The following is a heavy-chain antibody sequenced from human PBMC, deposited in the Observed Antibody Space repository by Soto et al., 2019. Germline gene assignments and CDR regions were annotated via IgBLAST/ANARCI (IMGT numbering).Heavy chain of an antibody. D-gene: IGHD3-16*01. Sequence: PGGSMIVSCASSGFTVSSNYMSWVRQAPGKGLEWVSVIYSGGSTYYADSVKGRFTISRDNSKNTLYLQMNSLRAEDTAVYYCVGLRVFYWGQGTLVTVSS. CDR1: GFTVSSNY. J-gene: IGHJ4*02. CDR3: VGLRVFY. V-gene: IGHV3-66*01. CDR2: IYSGGST.